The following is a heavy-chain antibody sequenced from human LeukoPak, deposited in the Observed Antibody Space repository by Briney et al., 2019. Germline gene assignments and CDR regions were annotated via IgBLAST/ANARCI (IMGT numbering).Heavy chain of an antibody. CDR3: ARSDCSSTSCYDSDWFDP. CDR1: GYTFTGYY. V-gene: IGHV1-2*02. Sequence: GASVKVSCKASGYTFTGYYMHWVRQAPGRGLEWMEWINPNSGGTNYAQKFQGRVTMTRDTSISTAYMELSRLRSDDTAVYYCARSDCSSTSCYDSDWFDPWGQGTLVTVSS. D-gene: IGHD2-2*01. CDR2: INPNSGGT. J-gene: IGHJ5*02.